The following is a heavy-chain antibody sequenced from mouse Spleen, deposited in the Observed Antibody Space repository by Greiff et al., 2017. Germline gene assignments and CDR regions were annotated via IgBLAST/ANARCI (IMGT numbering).Heavy chain of an antibody. CDR2: ISSGGSYT. J-gene: IGHJ2*01. D-gene: IGHD1-1*02. CDR3: ARGGYYLDY. Sequence: EVKVVESGGGLVKPGGSLKLSCAASGFTFSSYAMSWVRQTPEKRLEWVATISSGGSYTYYPDSVKGRFTISRDNAKNTLYLQMSSLRSEDTAMYYCARGGYYLDYWGQGTTLTVSS. CDR1: GFTFSSYA. V-gene: IGHV5-9-1*01.